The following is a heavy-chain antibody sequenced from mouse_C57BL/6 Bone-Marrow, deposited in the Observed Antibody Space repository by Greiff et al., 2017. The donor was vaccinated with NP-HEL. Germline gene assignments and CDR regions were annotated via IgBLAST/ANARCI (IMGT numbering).Heavy chain of an antibody. CDR2: IDPETGGT. CDR1: GYTFTDYE. D-gene: IGHD1-1*01. CDR3: TRDYGSSYYYAMDC. V-gene: IGHV1-15*01. J-gene: IGHJ4*01. Sequence: VQLQQSGAELVRPGASVTLSCKASGYTFTDYEMHWVKQTPVHGLEWIGAIDPETGGTAYNQKFKGKAILTADKSSSTAYMEHRSLTSEDSAVYYCTRDYGSSYYYAMDCWGQGTSVTVSS.